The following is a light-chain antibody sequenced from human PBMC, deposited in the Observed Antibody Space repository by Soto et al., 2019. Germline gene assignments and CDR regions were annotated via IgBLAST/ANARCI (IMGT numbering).Light chain of an antibody. CDR1: QTINTR. V-gene: IGKV1-5*01. Sequence: DIQMTQSPSTLSSSVGDRVTITCRATQTINTRLAWYQQKPGKAPKLLIYDASSLESGVPSRFSGSGSGTEFSLTISNLQPDDCATYYCQQYENYWTFGQGTKVDI. CDR3: QQYENYWT. CDR2: DAS. J-gene: IGKJ1*01.